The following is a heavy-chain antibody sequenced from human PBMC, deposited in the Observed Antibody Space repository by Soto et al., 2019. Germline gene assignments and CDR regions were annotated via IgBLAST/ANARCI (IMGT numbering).Heavy chain of an antibody. D-gene: IGHD3-22*01. V-gene: IGHV1-45*02. CDR1: GYTFTYCY. CDR3: ATNGEDYYDSSGYYYYGMDV. CDR2: ITPFNGNT. Sequence: GASVKVSCKASGYTFTYCYLHWVRQAPGQALEWMGWITPFNGNTNYAQKFQDRGTITRDRSMSKAYMELSSLRSGDTAMYYCATNGEDYYDSSGYYYYGMDVWGQGTTVTVSS. J-gene: IGHJ6*02.